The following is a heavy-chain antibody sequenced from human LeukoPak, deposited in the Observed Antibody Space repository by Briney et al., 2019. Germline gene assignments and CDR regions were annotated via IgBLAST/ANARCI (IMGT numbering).Heavy chain of an antibody. CDR1: GFTFDDYA. CDR2: ISWNSGSI. J-gene: IGHJ3*02. D-gene: IGHD3-3*01. Sequence: PGGSLRLSCAASGFTFDDYAMHWVRQAPGKGLEWVSGISWNSGSIGYADSVKGRFTISRDNAKNSLYLQMNSLRAEDMALYYCAKDRNDFWETGAFDIWGQGTMVTVSS. CDR3: AKDRNDFWETGAFDI. V-gene: IGHV3-9*03.